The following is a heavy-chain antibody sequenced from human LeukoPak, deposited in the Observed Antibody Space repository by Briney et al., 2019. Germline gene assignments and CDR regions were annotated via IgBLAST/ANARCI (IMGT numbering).Heavy chain of an antibody. J-gene: IGHJ4*02. Sequence: GGSLRLSCAASGFTFSSYSMNWVRQAPGKGLEWVSSISSSSSYIYYADSVKGRFTISRDNAENSLYLQMNSLRAEDTSVYYCARVDLYYGSGSYYPPDYWGQGTLVTVSS. V-gene: IGHV3-21*01. D-gene: IGHD3-10*01. CDR2: ISSSSSYI. CDR1: GFTFSSYS. CDR3: ARVDLYYGSGSYYPPDY.